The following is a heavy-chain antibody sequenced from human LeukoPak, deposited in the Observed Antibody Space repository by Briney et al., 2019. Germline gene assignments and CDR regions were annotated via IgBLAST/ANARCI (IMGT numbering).Heavy chain of an antibody. V-gene: IGHV4-59*08. CDR2: IYYSGTT. CDR3: ARHYDILTGYSAYAFDI. J-gene: IGHJ3*02. D-gene: IGHD3-9*01. CDR1: GGSISSYY. Sequence: PSETLSLTCTVSGGSISSYYWSWIRQPPGGGLEWIGYIYYSGTTNYNPSLKSRVTISVDTSKNQFSLKLSSVTAADTAVYYCARHYDILTGYSAYAFDIWGQGTMVTVSS.